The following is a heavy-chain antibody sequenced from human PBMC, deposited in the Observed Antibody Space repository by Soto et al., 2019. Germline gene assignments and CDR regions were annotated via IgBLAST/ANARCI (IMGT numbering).Heavy chain of an antibody. D-gene: IGHD6-13*01. Sequence: RASVKVSCKASGYTFTGYYMHWVRQAPGQGLEWMGWINPNSGGTNYAQKFQGRVTMTRDTSISTAYMELSRLRSDDTAVYYCARDAAGTGDLVAFDIWGQGTMVTVSS. CDR3: ARDAAGTGDLVAFDI. CDR2: INPNSGGT. J-gene: IGHJ3*02. V-gene: IGHV1-2*02. CDR1: GYTFTGYY.